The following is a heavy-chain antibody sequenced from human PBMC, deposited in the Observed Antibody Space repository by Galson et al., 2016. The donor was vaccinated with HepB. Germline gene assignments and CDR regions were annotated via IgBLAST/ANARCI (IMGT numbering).Heavy chain of an antibody. D-gene: IGHD4-11*01. Sequence: VKVSCKVSGYTFTDYYMHWVQQAPGKGLEWMGLVDPEDGETIYAERFQGRVTITADTSRDTAYMEMSSLRSEDTAVYYCATGATVTPGDAFDIWGQGTMVTVSS. CDR3: ATGATVTPGDAFDI. CDR1: GYTFTDYY. J-gene: IGHJ3*02. V-gene: IGHV1-69-2*01. CDR2: VDPEDGET.